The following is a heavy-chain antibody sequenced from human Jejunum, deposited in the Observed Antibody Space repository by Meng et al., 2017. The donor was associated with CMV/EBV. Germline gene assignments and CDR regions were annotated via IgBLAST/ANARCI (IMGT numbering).Heavy chain of an antibody. CDR1: GFTFSSFH. CDR3: ARRWAVAGLDY. J-gene: IGHJ4*02. V-gene: IGHV3-69-1*01. D-gene: IGHD6-19*01. CDR2: ITDSFIL. Sequence: CPGSGFTFSSFHIRLVRRAPGPGLEWLSYITDSFILSYADSLKGRFTISRDNARNSVYLQLNSLRVEATAVYYCARRWAVAGLDYWGQGTRVTVSS.